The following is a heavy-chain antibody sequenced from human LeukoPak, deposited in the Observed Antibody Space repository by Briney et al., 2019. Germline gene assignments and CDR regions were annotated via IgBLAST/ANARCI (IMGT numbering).Heavy chain of an antibody. CDR1: GGSISSYY. Sequence: SETLSLTCTVSGGSISSYYWSWIRQPPGKGLEWIGYIYYSGSTNYNPSLTSRVTISVDTSKNQFSLKLSSVTAADTAVYYCANKLGYCSSTSCYSWFDPWGQGTLVTVSS. J-gene: IGHJ5*02. D-gene: IGHD2-2*01. CDR2: IYYSGST. CDR3: ANKLGYCSSTSCYSWFDP. V-gene: IGHV4-59*12.